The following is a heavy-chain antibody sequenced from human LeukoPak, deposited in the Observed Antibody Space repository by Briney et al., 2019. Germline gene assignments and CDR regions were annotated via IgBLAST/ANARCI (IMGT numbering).Heavy chain of an antibody. Sequence: PSETLSLTCTVSGGSISSCGYYWSWIRQHPGKGLEWIGYIYYSGSTYYNPSLKSRVTISVDTSKNQFSLKLSSVTAADTAVYYCARDRNYAGIDYWGQGTLVTVSS. V-gene: IGHV4-31*03. CDR1: GGSISSCGYY. CDR2: IYYSGST. D-gene: IGHD1-7*01. CDR3: ARDRNYAGIDY. J-gene: IGHJ4*02.